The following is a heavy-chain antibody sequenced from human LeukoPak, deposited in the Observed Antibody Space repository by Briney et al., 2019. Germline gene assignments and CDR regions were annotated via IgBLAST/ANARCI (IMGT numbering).Heavy chain of an antibody. D-gene: IGHD3-10*01. Sequence: GGSLRLSCAASGFTFSSYAMHWVRQAPGKGLEYVSAISSNGGSTYYANSVKGRFTIPRDNSKNTLYLQMGSLRAEDMAVYYCARENLFYGSGSYPLTWFDPWGQGTLVTVSS. CDR2: ISSNGGST. CDR3: ARENLFYGSGSYPLTWFDP. J-gene: IGHJ5*02. V-gene: IGHV3-64*01. CDR1: GFTFSSYA.